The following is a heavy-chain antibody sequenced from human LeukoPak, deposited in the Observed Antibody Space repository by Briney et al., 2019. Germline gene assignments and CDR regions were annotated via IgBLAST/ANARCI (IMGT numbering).Heavy chain of an antibody. D-gene: IGHD3-3*01. CDR2: ISDSGAGT. V-gene: IGHV3-23*01. J-gene: IGHJ4*02. Sequence: GGSLRLSCAGSGFTFDDYGMNWVRQAPGQGLEWVSSISDSGAGTYFADSVKGRFIISRDNSKNTLYLQMSSLRADDTAVYYCAKRQRIALFGVNTDYFDYWGQGTLVTVSS. CDR3: AKRQRIALFGVNTDYFDY. CDR1: GFTFDDYG.